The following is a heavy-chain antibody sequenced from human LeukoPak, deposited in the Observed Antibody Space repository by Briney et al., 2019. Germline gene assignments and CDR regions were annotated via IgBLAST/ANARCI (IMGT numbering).Heavy chain of an antibody. V-gene: IGHV3-15*01. CDR2: IKSKTDGGTT. J-gene: IGHJ4*02. Sequence: PGGSLRLSCAASGFTFSNAWMSWVRQAPGKGLEWVGRIKSKTDGGTTDYAAPVKGRFTISRDDSKNTLYLQMNSLKTEDTAVYYCTTDLRYFDWLLSPWDYWGQGTLVTVSS. CDR3: TTDLRYFDWLLSPWDY. CDR1: GFTFSNAW. D-gene: IGHD3-9*01.